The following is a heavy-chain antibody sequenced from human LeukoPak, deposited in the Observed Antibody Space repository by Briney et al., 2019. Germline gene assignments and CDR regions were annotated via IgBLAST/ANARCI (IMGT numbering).Heavy chain of an antibody. V-gene: IGHV4-30-2*01. CDR1: GGSISSGGYS. Sequence: SETLSLTRAVSGGSISSGGYSWSWIRQPPGKGLEWIGYIYHSGSTYYNPSLKSRVTISVDRSKNQFSLKLSSVTAADTAVYYCARARNYDFWSGYLDYWGQGTLVTVSS. J-gene: IGHJ4*02. CDR2: IYHSGST. D-gene: IGHD3-3*01. CDR3: ARARNYDFWSGYLDY.